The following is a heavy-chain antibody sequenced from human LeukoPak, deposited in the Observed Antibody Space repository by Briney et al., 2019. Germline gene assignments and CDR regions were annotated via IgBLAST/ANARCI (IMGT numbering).Heavy chain of an antibody. CDR2: ISGSGGST. D-gene: IGHD3-22*01. J-gene: IGHJ4*02. V-gene: IGHV3-23*01. CDR3: AKADSSGYREIHYYFDY. Sequence: GGSLRLSCAASGFTFSSYAMSWVRQAPGKGLEWVSDISGSGGSTYYADSVKGRFTISRDNSKNTLYLQMNSLRAEDTAVYYCAKADSSGYREIHYYFDYWGQGTLVTVSS. CDR1: GFTFSSYA.